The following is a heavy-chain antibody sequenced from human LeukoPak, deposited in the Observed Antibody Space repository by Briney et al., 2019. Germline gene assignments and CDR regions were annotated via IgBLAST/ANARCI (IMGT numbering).Heavy chain of an antibody. CDR1: GGSISSYY. Sequence: SETQSLTCTVSGGSISSYYWSWIRQPPGKGLEWIGYIYYSGSTDYNPSLKSRVTISVDTSKNQFSLKLGSVTAADTAVYYCARLLPPYSSSVVNWFDPWGQGTLVTVSS. J-gene: IGHJ5*02. CDR2: IYYSGST. CDR3: ARLLPPYSSSVVNWFDP. D-gene: IGHD6-13*01. V-gene: IGHV4-59*01.